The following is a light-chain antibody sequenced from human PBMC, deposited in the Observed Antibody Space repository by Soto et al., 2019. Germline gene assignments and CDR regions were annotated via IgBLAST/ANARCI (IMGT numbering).Light chain of an antibody. CDR2: DAT. CDR3: SSYRKPNTLV. J-gene: IGLJ1*01. CDR1: SRDVGSYHY. Sequence: QSVLTQPASVSGSPGQSITISCTGSSRDVGSYHYVSWYQHHPGKAPKLVIFDATDRPSGVSARFSGSKSGNTASLTISGLQAEDEADYYCSSYRKPNTLVFGTGTKVTVL. V-gene: IGLV2-14*01.